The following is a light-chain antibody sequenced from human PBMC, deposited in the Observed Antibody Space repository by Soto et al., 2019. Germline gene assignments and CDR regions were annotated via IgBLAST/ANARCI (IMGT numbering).Light chain of an antibody. CDR2: AAS. CDR1: QGIDNW. V-gene: IGKV1-12*01. CDR3: QQAIHFPLA. Sequence: DIQMTQSPSSVSASVGDSVTITCRASQGIDNWLAWYQQKPGMAPKLLISAASNLQSGVPTRFSGSGSGTDFTLTINSLQPDDFATYFCQQAIHFPLAFGGGTKVEI. J-gene: IGKJ4*01.